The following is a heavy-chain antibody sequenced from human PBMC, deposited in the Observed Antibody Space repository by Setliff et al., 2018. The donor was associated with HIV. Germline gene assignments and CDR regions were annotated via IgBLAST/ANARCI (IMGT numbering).Heavy chain of an antibody. D-gene: IGHD4-17*01. CDR2: MNPYNGHT. CDR1: GYSFTNYD. Sequence: ASVKDSCKATGYSFTNYDNNWVRQAAGQGLEWMGWMNPYNGHTNFAQKFQGRVTMTTDTATSTAYMELRSLRSDDTAVYYCSRTDYGGNSGGNYFDYWGQVSLVTVSS. V-gene: IGHV1-18*01. J-gene: IGHJ4*02. CDR3: SRTDYGGNSGGNYFDY.